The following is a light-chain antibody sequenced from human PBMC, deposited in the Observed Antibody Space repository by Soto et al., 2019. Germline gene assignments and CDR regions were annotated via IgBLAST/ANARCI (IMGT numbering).Light chain of an antibody. Sequence: QSALTQPPSASGSPGQSVIISCTGTSSDVGGYNFVSWFQQHPGKAPKLMIYEVTKRPSGVPDRFSGSKSGNTASLTISGLQADDEADYYCSSFTSSNTWVFGGGTKLTVL. CDR3: SSFTSSNTWV. CDR1: SSDVGGYNF. CDR2: EVT. J-gene: IGLJ3*02. V-gene: IGLV2-8*01.